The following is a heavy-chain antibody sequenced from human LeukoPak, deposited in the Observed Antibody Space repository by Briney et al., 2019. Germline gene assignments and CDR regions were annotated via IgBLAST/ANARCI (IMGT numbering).Heavy chain of an antibody. V-gene: IGHV3-23*01. D-gene: IGHD6-19*01. CDR2: ITGSESST. CDR1: GFTFGSYA. CDR3: AKHRGSGVAGTGGVES. J-gene: IGHJ4*02. Sequence: GGSLRLSCAASGFTFGSYAMTWVRQAPGKGLEWVAVITGSESSTYYADSVRGRFTISRDNPKNTLYLQMNSLRADDTAVYYCAKHRGSGVAGTGGVESWGQGTLVTVSS.